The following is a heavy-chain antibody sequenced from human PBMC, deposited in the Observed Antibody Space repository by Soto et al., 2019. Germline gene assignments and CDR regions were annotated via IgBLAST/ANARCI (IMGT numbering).Heavy chain of an antibody. V-gene: IGHV1-69*12. J-gene: IGHJ6*02. CDR2: IIPIFGTA. CDR1: GGTFSSYA. D-gene: IGHD5-12*01. Sequence: QVQLVQSGAEVKKPGSSVKVSCKASGGTFSSYAISWVRQAPGQGLEWMGGIIPIFGTANYAQKFQCRVTITADESTSTAYMELISLRSEDTAVYYCARVTIVATIDYYGMDVWGQGTTVTVSS. CDR3: ARVTIVATIDYYGMDV.